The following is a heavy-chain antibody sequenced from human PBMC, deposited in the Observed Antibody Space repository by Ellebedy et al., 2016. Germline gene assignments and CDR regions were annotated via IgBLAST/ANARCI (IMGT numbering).Heavy chain of an antibody. Sequence: GGSLRLSXVASGFTFSSYNMNWVRQAPGKGLEWVSSISSSAFNIHYADSVKGRFTISRDNAKNSLYLQLNSLRAEDTAVYYCARERKYTGSYYVDYWGQGTLVTVSS. CDR1: GFTFSSYN. J-gene: IGHJ4*02. CDR3: ARERKYTGSYYVDY. CDR2: ISSSAFNI. D-gene: IGHD1-26*01. V-gene: IGHV3-21*01.